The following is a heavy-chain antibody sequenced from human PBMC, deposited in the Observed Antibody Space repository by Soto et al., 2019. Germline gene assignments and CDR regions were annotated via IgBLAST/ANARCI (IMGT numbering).Heavy chain of an antibody. V-gene: IGHV3-30*18. CDR2: ISYDGSIK. CDR1: GFTFRGYG. J-gene: IGHJ6*02. Sequence: PGGSLRLSCAASGFTFRGYGMHWVRQAPGRGLEWVALISYDGSIKYYADSVRGRFTISRDNSKNTLYLQMNSLRAEDTAVYYCANSEYSRYKNIEVWGQGTTVTVSS. CDR3: ANSEYSRYKNIEV. D-gene: IGHD5-18*01.